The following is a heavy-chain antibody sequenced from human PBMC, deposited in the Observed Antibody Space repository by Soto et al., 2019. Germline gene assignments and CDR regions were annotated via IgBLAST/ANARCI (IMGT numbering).Heavy chain of an antibody. CDR2: IYYSGST. V-gene: IGHV4-31*03. CDR3: ARDNTRSRGRFLEWLDP. Sequence: SETLSLTCTVSGGSISSGGYYWSWIRQHPGKGLEWIGYIYYSGSTYYNPSLKSRVTISVDTSKNQFSLKLSSVTSADTAVYYCARDNTRSRGRFLEWLDPWGQGTLVTVSS. CDR1: GGSISSGGYY. J-gene: IGHJ5*02. D-gene: IGHD3-3*01.